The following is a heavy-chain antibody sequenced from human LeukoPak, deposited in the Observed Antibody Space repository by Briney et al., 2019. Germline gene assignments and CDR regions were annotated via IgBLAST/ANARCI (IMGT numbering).Heavy chain of an antibody. CDR3: AGRIPPVLAVI. V-gene: IGHV3-7*01. CDR1: GFTFSSYG. D-gene: IGHD2-21*01. J-gene: IGHJ4*01. CDR2: IKQDGSEK. Sequence: PGGSLRLSCAASGFTFSSYGMSWVRQAPGKGLEWVANIKQDGSEKYYVDSVKGRFTTSRDNAKNSLYLQMNSLRAEDTAVYFCAGRIPPVLAVIWGHGTLVTVSS.